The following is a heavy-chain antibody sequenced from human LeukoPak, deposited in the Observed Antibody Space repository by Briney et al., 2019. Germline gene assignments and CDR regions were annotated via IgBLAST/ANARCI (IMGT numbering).Heavy chain of an antibody. CDR2: IYYSGST. D-gene: IGHD6-13*01. CDR3: ARHDGSSWYGGGWFDP. V-gene: IGHV4-59*08. Sequence: SETLSLTCTVSGGSISSYYWSWIRQPPGKGLEWIGYIYYSGSTNYNPSLKSRVTISVDTSKNQFSLKLSSVTAADTAVYYCARHDGSSWYGGGWFDPWGQGTLVAVSS. CDR1: GGSISSYY. J-gene: IGHJ5*02.